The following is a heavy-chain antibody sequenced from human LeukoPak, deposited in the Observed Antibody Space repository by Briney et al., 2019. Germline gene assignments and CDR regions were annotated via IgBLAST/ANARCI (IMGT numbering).Heavy chain of an antibody. Sequence: SETLSLTCAVYGGSFSGYYWHWIRQPPGKGLEWLGEINHNGSSNYNPSLKSRVTISVDTSKNQFSLKLSSVTAADTAVYYCARRNYDFWSGYWVNWGQGTLVTVSS. V-gene: IGHV4-34*01. D-gene: IGHD3-3*01. CDR1: GGSFSGYY. CDR3: ARRNYDFWSGYWVN. J-gene: IGHJ4*02. CDR2: INHNGSS.